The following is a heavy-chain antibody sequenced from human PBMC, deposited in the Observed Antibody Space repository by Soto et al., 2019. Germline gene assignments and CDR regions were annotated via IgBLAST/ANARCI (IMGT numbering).Heavy chain of an antibody. CDR3: AHSDYIRPLDS. V-gene: IGHV2-5*02. CDR2: IYWDDDK. J-gene: IGHJ4*02. Sequence: QITLKESGPTLVKPTQTLTLTCTFSGFSLSTTGVGVGWIRQPPGKALEWLALIYWDDDKRYSPSLKSRLTITKDTSKNQVVLTMTNMDPLDAATYYCAHSDYIRPLDSWGQGTLVTVSS. D-gene: IGHD4-17*01. CDR1: GFSLSTTGVG.